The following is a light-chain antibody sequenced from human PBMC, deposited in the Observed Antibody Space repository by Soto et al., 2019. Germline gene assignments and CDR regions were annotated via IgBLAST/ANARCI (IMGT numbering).Light chain of an antibody. CDR1: SSDVGGYNY. CDR2: EVS. CDR3: SSYTGSSTPV. Sequence: QSALTQPASVSGSPGQSITISCTGTSSDVGGYNYVSWYQHHPGKAPKLMIYEVSNRPSGVSNRFSGSKSGNTASLTISGLQAEDEADYYCSSYTGSSTPVFGVGTQLTVL. V-gene: IGLV2-14*01. J-gene: IGLJ3*02.